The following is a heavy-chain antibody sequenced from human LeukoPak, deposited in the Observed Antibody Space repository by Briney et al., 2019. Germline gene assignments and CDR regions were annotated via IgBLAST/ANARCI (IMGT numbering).Heavy chain of an antibody. CDR2: ISTDASST. V-gene: IGHV3-74*01. CDR3: AKQGTNLLWFGESPTHFDY. D-gene: IGHD3-10*01. CDR1: GFTFSSYW. J-gene: IGHJ4*02. Sequence: GGSLRLSCAGSGFTFSSYWMHWVRQAPGKGLVWVSRISTDASSTTYADSVKGRFTISRDNAKDTLYLQMNSLRAEDTAVYYCAKQGTNLLWFGESPTHFDYWGQGTLVTVSS.